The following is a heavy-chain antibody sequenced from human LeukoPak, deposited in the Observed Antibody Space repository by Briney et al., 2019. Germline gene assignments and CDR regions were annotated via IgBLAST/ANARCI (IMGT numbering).Heavy chain of an antibody. J-gene: IGHJ3*02. CDR2: ISGSGGST. V-gene: IGHV3-23*01. CDR3: AKGGPIITMIVVVITSETFDI. Sequence: PGGSLRLSCAASGFTFSSYAMSWVRQAPGKGLEWVSAISGSGGSTYYADSVKGRFTISRDNSKNTLYLQMNSLRAEDTAVYYCAKGGPIITMIVVVITSETFDIWGQGTMVTVSS. CDR1: GFTFSSYA. D-gene: IGHD3-22*01.